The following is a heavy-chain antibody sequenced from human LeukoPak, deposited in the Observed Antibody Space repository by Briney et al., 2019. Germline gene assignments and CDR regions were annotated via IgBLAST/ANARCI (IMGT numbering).Heavy chain of an antibody. CDR3: ARDPGGNDFDY. D-gene: IGHD4-23*01. CDR2: IWYDGSNK. V-gene: IGHV3-33*01. J-gene: IGHJ4*02. CDR1: GFTFSSYG. Sequence: PGGSLRLSCAASGFTFSSYGMHWVRQAPGKGLEWVAVIWYDGSNKYYADSVKGRFTISRDNSKNTLYLQMNSLRAEGTAVYYCARDPGGNDFDYWGQGTLVTVSS.